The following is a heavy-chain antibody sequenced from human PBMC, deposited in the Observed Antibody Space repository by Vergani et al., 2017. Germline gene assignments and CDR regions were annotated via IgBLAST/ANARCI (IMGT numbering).Heavy chain of an antibody. D-gene: IGHD6-19*01. CDR3: ARVVSTNSRIAVAGKLDY. CDR2: IRHDGIT. Sequence: QAQLQQWGAGLLKPSETLSLTCAIYGGSFNDYWWTWIRQPPGKGLEWIGEIRHDGITHYSPSLKSRVTISVDTSKNQFSLKLSSVTAADTAVYYCARVVSTNSRIAVAGKLDYWGQGTLVTVSS. CDR1: GGSFNDYW. V-gene: IGHV4-34*01. J-gene: IGHJ4*02.